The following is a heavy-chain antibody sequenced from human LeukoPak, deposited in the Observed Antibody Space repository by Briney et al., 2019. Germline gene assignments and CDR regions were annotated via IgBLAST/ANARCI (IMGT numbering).Heavy chain of an antibody. CDR3: ARDTPYGDFLFDY. Sequence: GGSLRLSCAASGFTFSSYWMSWVRQAPGKGREWVANIKQDGSEKYYVDSVKGRFAISRDNAKNSLYLQMNSLRAEDTAVYYCARDTPYGDFLFDYWGQGTLVTVSS. D-gene: IGHD4-17*01. CDR1: GFTFSSYW. CDR2: IKQDGSEK. J-gene: IGHJ4*02. V-gene: IGHV3-7*03.